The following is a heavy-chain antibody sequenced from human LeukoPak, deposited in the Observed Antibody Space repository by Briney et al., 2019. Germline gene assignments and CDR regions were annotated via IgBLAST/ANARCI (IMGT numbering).Heavy chain of an antibody. J-gene: IGHJ4*02. CDR3: ARELNYYGSGSYCDY. Sequence: ASVKVSCKASGGTFSSYAISWVRQAPGQGLEWMGRIIPILGIANCAQKFQGRVTITADKSTSTAYMELSSLRSEDTAVYYCARELNYYGSGSYCDYWGQGTLVTVSS. CDR2: IIPILGIA. V-gene: IGHV1-69*04. CDR1: GGTFSSYA. D-gene: IGHD3-10*01.